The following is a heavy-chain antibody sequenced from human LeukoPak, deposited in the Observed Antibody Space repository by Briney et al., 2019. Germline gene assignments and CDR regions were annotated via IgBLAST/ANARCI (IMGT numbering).Heavy chain of an antibody. V-gene: IGHV3-23*01. D-gene: IGHD3-22*01. CDR1: GFTFSSYA. CDR2: ISGSGGST. Sequence: SGGSLRLSCAASGFTFSSYAMSWVRQAPGKGLEWVSAISGSGGSTYYADSVKGRFTISRDNSKNTLYLQMNSLRAEDTAVYYCATSVINRAWAFDIWGQGTMVTVSS. CDR3: ATSVINRAWAFDI. J-gene: IGHJ3*02.